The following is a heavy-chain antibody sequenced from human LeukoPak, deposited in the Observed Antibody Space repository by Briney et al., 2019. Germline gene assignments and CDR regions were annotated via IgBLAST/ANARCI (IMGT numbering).Heavy chain of an antibody. J-gene: IGHJ5*02. CDR3: ARTSIAAAGTGWFDP. CDR1: GGTFSSYA. D-gene: IGHD6-13*01. CDR2: IIPIFGTA. V-gene: IGHV1-69*13. Sequence: ASVKVSCKASGGTFSSYAISWVRQAPGQGLEWMGGIIPIFGTANYAQKFQGRVTITADESTSTAYMELSSLRSEDTAVYYCARTSIAAAGTGWFDPWGQRTLVTVSS.